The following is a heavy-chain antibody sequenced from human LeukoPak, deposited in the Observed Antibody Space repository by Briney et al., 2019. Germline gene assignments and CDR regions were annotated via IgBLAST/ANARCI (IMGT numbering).Heavy chain of an antibody. D-gene: IGHD1-26*01. J-gene: IGHJ5*02. CDR3: ARDRNIVGATTFWFDP. Sequence: GSSVKVSCKASGGTFSSYAISWVRQAPGQGLEWMGGIIPIFGTANYAQKFQGRVTITTDGSTSTAYMELSSLRSEDTAVYYCARDRNIVGATTFWFDPWGQGTLVTVSS. CDR2: IIPIFGTA. V-gene: IGHV1-69*05. CDR1: GGTFSSYA.